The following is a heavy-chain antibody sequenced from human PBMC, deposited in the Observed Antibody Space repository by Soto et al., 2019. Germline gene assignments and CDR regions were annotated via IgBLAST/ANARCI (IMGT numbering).Heavy chain of an antibody. D-gene: IGHD3-10*01. V-gene: IGHV1-69*04. CDR3: ARDYYGGPTNWFDP. J-gene: IGHJ5*02. CDR1: GGTFSSYT. CDR2: IIPILGIA. Sequence: ASVKVSCKASGGTFSSYTISWVRQAPGQGLEWMGRIIPILGIANYAQKFQGRVTITADESTSTAYMELSSLRSEDTAVYYCARDYYGGPTNWFDPWGQGTLVTVSS.